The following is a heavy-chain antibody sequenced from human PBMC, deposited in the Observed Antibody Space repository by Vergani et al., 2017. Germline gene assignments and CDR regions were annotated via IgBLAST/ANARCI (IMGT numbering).Heavy chain of an antibody. J-gene: IGHJ4*02. D-gene: IGHD3-22*01. CDR1: GYTFTSDD. V-gene: IGHV1-8*03. Sequence: QVQLVQSGAEVKKPGASVQVSCKASGYTFTSDDINWVRQAPGQGLEWMGWMNPNSGNTGYAQSLQGRLTITRDTSVNTAYMDLTGLRSEDMAVYYCTRGWYYDSIAYWAYWGQGTLVTVSS. CDR2: MNPNSGNT. CDR3: TRGWYYDSIAYWAY.